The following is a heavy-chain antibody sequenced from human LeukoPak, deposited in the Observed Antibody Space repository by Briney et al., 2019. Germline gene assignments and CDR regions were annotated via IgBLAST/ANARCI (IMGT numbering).Heavy chain of an antibody. CDR3: ARASHSRGYYTLDY. CDR1: GYTITDYY. V-gene: IGHV1-2*02. J-gene: IGHJ4*02. CDR2: INPNSGDT. D-gene: IGHD3-22*01. Sequence: ASVKVSCKASGYTITDYYIHWVRQAPGQRLECMGWINPNSGDTNYAQNFQGRVTMTRDTSISTVYMELNRLRSDDAAVYYCARASHSRGYYTLDYCGQGTLVTVSS.